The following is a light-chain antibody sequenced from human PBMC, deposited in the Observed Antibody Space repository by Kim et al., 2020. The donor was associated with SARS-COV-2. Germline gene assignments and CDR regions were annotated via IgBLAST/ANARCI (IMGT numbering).Light chain of an antibody. CDR1: RSNIGAGYD. Sequence: QSVLTQPPSVSGAPGQRVSISCTGSRSNIGAGYDVQWYQQLPGTAPKVLIHDNSNRPSGVPDRFSGSKSGTSASLAITGLQAEDEADYYCQSFDSSLSAFVFGTGTKVTVL. CDR3: QSFDSSLSAFV. CDR2: DNS. J-gene: IGLJ1*01. V-gene: IGLV1-40*01.